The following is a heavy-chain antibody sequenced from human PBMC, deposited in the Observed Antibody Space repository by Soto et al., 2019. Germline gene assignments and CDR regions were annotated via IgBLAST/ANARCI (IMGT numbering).Heavy chain of an antibody. Sequence: QVQLVESGGGVVQPGRSQRLSCAASGFTFISSGMHWVRQAPGKGLEWVALIWYDGSNKYYADSVKGRFTISRDNSKNTLYLQMNSLRAEDTAVYYCARDQGGYFDYWGHGTLVTVSS. V-gene: IGHV3-33*01. D-gene: IGHD3-16*01. CDR2: IWYDGSNK. CDR3: ARDQGGYFDY. CDR1: GFTFISSG. J-gene: IGHJ4*01.